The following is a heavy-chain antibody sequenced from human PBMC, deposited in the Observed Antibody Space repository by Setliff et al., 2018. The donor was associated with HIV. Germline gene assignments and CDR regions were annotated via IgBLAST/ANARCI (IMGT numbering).Heavy chain of an antibody. CDR2: IISIFGTE. Sequence: SVKVSCKASGGTFRGYAISWVRQAPGQGLEWMGGIISIFGTENYAQKFQGRVTITEDESTNTAYMELSSLTSDDAAVYYCARDQGEVTRACWHWGQGTLVTVSS. D-gene: IGHD2-21*02. CDR1: GGTFRGYA. V-gene: IGHV1-69*13. CDR3: ARDQGEVTRACWH. J-gene: IGHJ1*01.